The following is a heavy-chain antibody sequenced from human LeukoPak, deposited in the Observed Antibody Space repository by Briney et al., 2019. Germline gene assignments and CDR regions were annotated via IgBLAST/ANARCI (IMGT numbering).Heavy chain of an antibody. V-gene: IGHV4-59*01. J-gene: IGHJ6*02. CDR1: GGSISNYY. D-gene: IGHD3-22*01. CDR2: IYYSGST. Sequence: SETLSLTCTVSGGSISNYYWSWIRQPPGKGLEWIGYIYYSGSTNYNPSLKSRVTISVDTSKNQFSLKLSSVTAADTAVYYCARDRHVTYYYDSSGYYRMGYYYYYGIDVWGQGTTVTVSS. CDR3: ARDRHVTYYYDSSGYYRMGYYYYYGIDV.